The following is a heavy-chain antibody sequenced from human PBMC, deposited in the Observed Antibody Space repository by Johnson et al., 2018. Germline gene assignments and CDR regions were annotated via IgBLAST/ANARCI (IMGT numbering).Heavy chain of an antibody. J-gene: IGHJ4*02. CDR3: AKDGHPSSGWVLYFDY. V-gene: IGHV3-33*06. CDR1: GFTFSTYG. CDR2: IWYDGSNK. D-gene: IGHD6-19*01. Sequence: QVQLVQAGGGVVQPGRSLRLSCAASGFTFSTYGMHWVRQAPGKGLEWVAVIWYDGSNKYYADSVKGRFTISRDNSKNTLYLQMNSLRAEDTAVYHCAKDGHPSSGWVLYFDYWGQGTLVTVSS.